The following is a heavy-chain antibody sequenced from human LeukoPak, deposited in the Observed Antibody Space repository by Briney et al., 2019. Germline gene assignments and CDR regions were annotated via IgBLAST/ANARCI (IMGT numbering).Heavy chain of an antibody. D-gene: IGHD3-10*01. Sequence: PGGSLRLSCTTSVFTFGDYAMSWVRQAPGKGLEWVGFIRSKAYGGTTQYAASVKGRFTISRDDSKSIAYLQMSSLKTEDTAVYYCTRVRSGNDFDYWGQGTLVTVSS. CDR1: VFTFGDYA. CDR2: IRSKAYGGTT. J-gene: IGHJ4*02. CDR3: TRVRSGNDFDY. V-gene: IGHV3-49*04.